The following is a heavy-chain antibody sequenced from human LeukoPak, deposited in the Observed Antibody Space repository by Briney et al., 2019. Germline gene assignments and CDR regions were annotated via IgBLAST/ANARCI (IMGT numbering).Heavy chain of an antibody. Sequence: ASVKVSCKASGYTFTACYMHWVRQAPGQGLEWMGGVDPNTGNTKYAQKFQGRVTMTRDTSITTAYMEVSRLRFDDTAIYYCARGYYDSSGFGAFDIWGQGTTVTVSS. V-gene: IGHV1-2*02. D-gene: IGHD3-22*01. CDR1: GYTFTACY. J-gene: IGHJ3*02. CDR3: ARGYYDSSGFGAFDI. CDR2: VDPNTGNT.